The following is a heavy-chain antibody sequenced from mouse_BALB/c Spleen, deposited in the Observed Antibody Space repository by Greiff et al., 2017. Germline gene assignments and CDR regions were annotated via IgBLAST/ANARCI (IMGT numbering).Heavy chain of an antibody. J-gene: IGHJ4*01. CDR3: ARSAYYGGMYDCAMDY. D-gene: IGHD1-2*01. V-gene: IGHV1S81*02. CDR2: INPSNGRT. Sequence: QVHVKQPGAELVKPGASVKLSCKASGYTFTSYWMHWVKQRPGQGLEWIGEINPSNGRTNYNEKFKSKATLTVDKSSSTAYMQLSSLTSEDSAVYYCARSAYYGGMYDCAMDYWGQGTSVTVSS. CDR1: GYTFTSYW.